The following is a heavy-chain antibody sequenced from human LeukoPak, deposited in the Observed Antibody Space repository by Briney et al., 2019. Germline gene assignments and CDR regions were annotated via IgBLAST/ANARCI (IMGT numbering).Heavy chain of an antibody. D-gene: IGHD3-3*01. CDR3: ATGVGSGYSFDY. J-gene: IGHJ4*02. Sequence: SETLSLTCTVSGGSISSYYWSWIRQPPGKGLEWIGYIYYSGSTNYNPSLKSRVTISEDTSKNQFSLKLSSVTAADTAVYYCATGVGSGYSFDYWGQGTLVTVSS. CDR1: GGSISSYY. CDR2: IYYSGST. V-gene: IGHV4-59*01.